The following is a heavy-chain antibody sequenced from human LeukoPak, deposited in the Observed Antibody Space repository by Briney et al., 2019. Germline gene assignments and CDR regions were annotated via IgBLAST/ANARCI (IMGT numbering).Heavy chain of an antibody. J-gene: IGHJ4*02. CDR2: ISSSSSTI. CDR3: ASSRYDSSGYYGIIAY. V-gene: IGHV3-48*01. Sequence: GGSLRLSCAASGFTFSSYSMNWVRQAPGKGLEWVSYISSSSSTIYYADSVKGRFTISRDNAKNSLYLQMNSLRAEDTAVYYCASSRYDSSGYYGIIAYWGQGTLVTVSS. D-gene: IGHD3-22*01. CDR1: GFTFSSYS.